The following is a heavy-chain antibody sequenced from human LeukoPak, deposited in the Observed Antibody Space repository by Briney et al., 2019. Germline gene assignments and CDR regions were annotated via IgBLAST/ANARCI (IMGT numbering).Heavy chain of an antibody. CDR2: IYYSGST. CDR3: ARLPAATDI. Sequence: SETLSLTCTVSGGSISSSTYYWGWIRQPPGKGLEWIASIYYSGSTYYNPSLKSRVTVSVDTSKNQFSLKVSSVTAADTAVYYCARLPAATDIGGQGTMVTVSS. V-gene: IGHV4-39*01. CDR1: GGSISSSTYY. J-gene: IGHJ3*02.